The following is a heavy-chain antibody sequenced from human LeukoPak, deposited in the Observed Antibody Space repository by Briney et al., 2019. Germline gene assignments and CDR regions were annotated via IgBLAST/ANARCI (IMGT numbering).Heavy chain of an antibody. J-gene: IGHJ5*02. D-gene: IGHD1-26*01. CDR3: ARNEGGSYPLNWFDP. V-gene: IGHV1-69*13. Sequence: ASVKVSCKASGGTFSSYAISRVRQAPGQGLEWMGGIIPIFGTANYAQKFQGRVTITADESTSTAYMELSSLRSEDTAVYYCARNEGGSYPLNWFDPWGQGTLVTVSS. CDR2: IIPIFGTA. CDR1: GGTFSSYA.